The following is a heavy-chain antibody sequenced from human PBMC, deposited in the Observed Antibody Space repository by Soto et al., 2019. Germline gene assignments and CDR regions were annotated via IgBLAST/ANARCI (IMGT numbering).Heavy chain of an antibody. J-gene: IGHJ6*01. V-gene: IGHV1-69*01. D-gene: IGHD2-15*01. CDR3: ARVVVAATSLYYYYGMDV. CDR1: GGTFSSYA. Sequence: QVQLVQSGAEVKKPGSSVKVSCKASGGTFSSYAISWVRQAPGQGLEWMGGIIPIFGTANYAQKFQGRVTITEDESTSTAYMELSSLRSEDTAVYYCARVVVAATSLYYYYGMDVWGQGTTVTVSS. CDR2: IIPIFGTA.